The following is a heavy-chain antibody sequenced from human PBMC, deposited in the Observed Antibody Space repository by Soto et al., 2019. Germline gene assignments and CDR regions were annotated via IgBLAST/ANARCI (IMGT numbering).Heavy chain of an antibody. V-gene: IGHV3-33*01. CDR1: GFTFSSYG. D-gene: IGHD6-13*01. CDR3: ARDDGGRSSSCPLDY. CDR2: IWYDGSNK. Sequence: QVQLVESGGGVVQPGRSLRLSCAASGFTFSSYGMHWVRQAPGKGLEWVAVIWYDGSNKYYADSVKGRFTISRDNSKNTLYLQMNSLRAKDTAVYYCARDDGGRSSSCPLDYWGQGTLVTVSS. J-gene: IGHJ4*02.